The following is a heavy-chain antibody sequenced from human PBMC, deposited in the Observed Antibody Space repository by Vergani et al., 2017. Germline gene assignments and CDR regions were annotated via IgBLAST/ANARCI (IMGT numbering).Heavy chain of an antibody. D-gene: IGHD3-22*01. J-gene: IGHJ4*02. Sequence: QVQLVESGGGVVQPGRSLRLSCAASGFTFSSYGMHWVRQAPGKGLEWVAVIWYDGSNKYYADSVKGRFTISRDNSKNTLYLQMNSLRAEDTAVYYCALGGRLGVITVPSDYWGQGTLVTVSS. CDR3: ALGGRLGVITVPSDY. CDR2: IWYDGSNK. V-gene: IGHV3-33*01. CDR1: GFTFSSYG.